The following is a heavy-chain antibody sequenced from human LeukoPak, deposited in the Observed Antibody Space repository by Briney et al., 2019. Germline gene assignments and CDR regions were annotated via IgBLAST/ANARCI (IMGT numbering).Heavy chain of an antibody. J-gene: IGHJ5*02. CDR3: ARGGGSGSYYSWFDP. CDR1: GFTFDDYG. V-gene: IGHV3-20*01. Sequence: PGGSLRLSCAASGFTFDDYGMSWVRQAPGKGLEWVSGINWNGGSTGYADSVKGRFTISRDNAKNSLYLQMNSLRAEDTALYHCARGGGSGSYYSWFDPWGQGTLVTVSS. CDR2: INWNGGST. D-gene: IGHD1-26*01.